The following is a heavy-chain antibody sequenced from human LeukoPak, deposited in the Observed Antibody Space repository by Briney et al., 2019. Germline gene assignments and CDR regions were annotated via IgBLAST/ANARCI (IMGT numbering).Heavy chain of an antibody. D-gene: IGHD3-10*01. CDR2: IRYDGSNK. CDR3: AKEGVGVNYFDY. V-gene: IGHV3-30*02. J-gene: IGHJ4*02. Sequence: GGSLRLSCAVSGFTFSSYGMHWVRQAPGKGLEWVAFIRYDGSNKYYADSVKGRFTISRDNSKNTLYLQMNSLRAEDTAVYYCAKEGVGVNYFDYWGQGTLVTVSS. CDR1: GFTFSSYG.